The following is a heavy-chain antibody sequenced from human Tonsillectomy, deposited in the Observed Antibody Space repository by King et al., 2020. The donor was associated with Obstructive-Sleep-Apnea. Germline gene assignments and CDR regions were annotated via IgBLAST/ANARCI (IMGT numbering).Heavy chain of an antibody. V-gene: IGHV3-15*01. J-gene: IGHJ3*02. CDR3: TRDYDILTGYYYGAFDI. CDR1: GFTVSNAW. CDR2: IKKKSDGGTT. Sequence: VQLVESGGGLVKPGGSLRLSCAASGFTVSNAWMSWVRQAPGKGLEWVGRIKKKSDGGTTDYAAPVKGRFTNSRVDSKNTLYLQMNSLKTEDTAVYYCTRDYDILTGYYYGAFDIWGQGTMVTVSS. D-gene: IGHD3-9*01.